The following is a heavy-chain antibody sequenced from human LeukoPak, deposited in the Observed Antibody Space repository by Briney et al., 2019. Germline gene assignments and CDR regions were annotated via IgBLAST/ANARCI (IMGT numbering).Heavy chain of an antibody. J-gene: IGHJ4*02. Sequence: SETLSLTCTVSGGSISSGSYYWSWIRQPAGKGLEWIGRIYTSGSTNYNPSLKSRVTISVDTSKNQFSLKLSSVTAADTAVYYCARGSRQLLDYWGQGTLVTVSS. D-gene: IGHD6-6*01. V-gene: IGHV4-61*02. CDR3: ARGSRQLLDY. CDR1: GGSISSGSYY. CDR2: IYTSGST.